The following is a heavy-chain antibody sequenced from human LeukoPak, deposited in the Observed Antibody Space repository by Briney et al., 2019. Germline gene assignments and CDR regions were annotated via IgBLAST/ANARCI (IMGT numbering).Heavy chain of an antibody. CDR1: GGSISSSNYY. CDR3: AGGSGDAFDI. Sequence: SETLSLTCTVSGGSISSSNYYWSWDRQPAGKGLEWIGRIYTNGSTNYNPSLKSRVTISVDTSKNQFSLKLSSVTAADTAVYYCAGGSGDAFDIWGQGTMVTVSS. J-gene: IGHJ3*02. D-gene: IGHD1-14*01. CDR2: IYTNGST. V-gene: IGHV4-61*02.